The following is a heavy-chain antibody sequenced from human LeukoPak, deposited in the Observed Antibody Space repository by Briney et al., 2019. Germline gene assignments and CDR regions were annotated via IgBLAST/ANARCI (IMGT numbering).Heavy chain of an antibody. J-gene: IGHJ4*02. CDR2: IYYSGST. CDR1: GGSFSGYY. D-gene: IGHD3-22*01. Sequence: SETLSLTCAVYGGSFSGYYWSWIRQPPGKGLEWIGYIYYSGSTYYNPSLKSRVTISVDTSKNQFSLKLSSVTAADTAVYYCARGPNYSSGYHHFDYWGQGTLVTVSS. V-gene: IGHV4-34*09. CDR3: ARGPNYSSGYHHFDY.